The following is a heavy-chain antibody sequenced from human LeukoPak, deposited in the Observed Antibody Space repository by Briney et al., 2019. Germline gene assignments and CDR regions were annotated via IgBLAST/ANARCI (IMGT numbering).Heavy chain of an antibody. CDR1: GLTFSSYA. CDR2: IKQDGSEK. CDR3: ARQLGGSGSY. V-gene: IGHV3-7*01. J-gene: IGHJ4*02. Sequence: GGSLRLSCAASGLTFSSYAMSWVRQAPGKGLEWVADIKQDGSEKYYVDSVKGRFTISRDNAKNSVYLQMNSLRAEDTAVYYCARQLGGSGSYWGQGTLVTVSS. D-gene: IGHD3-10*01.